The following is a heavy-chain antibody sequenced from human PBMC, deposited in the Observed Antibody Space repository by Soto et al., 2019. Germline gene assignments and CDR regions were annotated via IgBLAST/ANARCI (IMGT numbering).Heavy chain of an antibody. CDR3: ARGYCSSTSCPRYDYYYGMDV. CDR2: INPSGGST. V-gene: IGHV1-46*01. J-gene: IGHJ6*02. CDR1: GYTFTSYY. D-gene: IGHD2-2*01. Sequence: GASVKVSCKASGYTFTSYYMHWVRQAPGQGLEWMGIINPSGGSTSYAQKFQGWVTMTRDTSISTAYMELSRLRSDDTAVYYCARGYCSSTSCPRYDYYYGMDVWGQGTTVTVSS.